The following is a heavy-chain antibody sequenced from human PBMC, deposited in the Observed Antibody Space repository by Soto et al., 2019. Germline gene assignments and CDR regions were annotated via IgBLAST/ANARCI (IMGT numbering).Heavy chain of an antibody. CDR3: GRDRKYDFSVGI. V-gene: IGHV1-18*01. Sequence: QVQLVQSGAEVKKPGASVKVSCKASGYTFSSYGISWVRQAPGQGLEWMGWISGYNGNTNYTQKLQGSVTMTTDTSTSTAYMELRSLRSDDTAVYYCGRDRKYDFSVGIWGQGTMVTVSS. D-gene: IGHD3-3*01. CDR2: ISGYNGNT. CDR1: GYTFSSYG. J-gene: IGHJ3*02.